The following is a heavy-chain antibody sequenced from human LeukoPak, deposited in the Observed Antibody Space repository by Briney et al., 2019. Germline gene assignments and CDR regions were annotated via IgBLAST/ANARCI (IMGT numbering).Heavy chain of an antibody. Sequence: GGSLRLSCAASGFTVSSNYMSWVRQAPGKGLEWVSVIYSGGYTDYADSVKGRFTISRDNSKNTLYLQMNSLRAEDTAVYYCARDQGTVTTPSDYAFDIWGQGTMVTVSS. J-gene: IGHJ3*02. V-gene: IGHV3-66*01. CDR1: GFTVSSNY. CDR3: ARDQGTVTTPSDYAFDI. CDR2: IYSGGYT. D-gene: IGHD4-17*01.